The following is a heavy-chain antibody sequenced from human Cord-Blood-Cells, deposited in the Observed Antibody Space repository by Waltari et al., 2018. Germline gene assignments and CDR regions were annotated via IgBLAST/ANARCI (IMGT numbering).Heavy chain of an antibody. D-gene: IGHD3-9*01. J-gene: IGHJ6*02. CDR2: ISSSGSTI. V-gene: IGHV3-11*01. Sequence: RQAPGKGLEWVSYISSSGSTIYYADSVKGRFTISRDNAKNSLYLQMNSLRAEDTAVYYCARGQQRYFDWFYYYYGMDVWGQGTTVTVSS. CDR3: ARGQQRYFDWFYYYYGMDV.